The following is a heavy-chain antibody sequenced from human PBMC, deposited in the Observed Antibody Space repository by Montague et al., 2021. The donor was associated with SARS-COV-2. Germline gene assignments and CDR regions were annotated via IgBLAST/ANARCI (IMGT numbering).Heavy chain of an antibody. CDR1: GYSFTSYW. J-gene: IGHJ3*02. D-gene: IGHD3-22*01. Sequence: QSGAEVKEPGESLKISCKGSGYSFTSYWIGWVHQMPGKGLEWMGIIYPGDSDTRYSPSFQGQVTISADKSISTAYLQWSSLKASDTAIYYCARVTDYYYDTSGYWDAFDTWGQGTMVTVSS. CDR2: IYPGDSDT. V-gene: IGHV5-51*07. CDR3: ARVTDYYYDTSGYWDAFDT.